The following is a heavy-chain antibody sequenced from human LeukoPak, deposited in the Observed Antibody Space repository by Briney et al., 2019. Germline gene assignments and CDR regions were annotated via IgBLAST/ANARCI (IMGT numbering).Heavy chain of an antibody. CDR2: IYPGDSDT. CDR1: GYSFTSYW. CDR3: ARLKNRGSSWYYYYGMDV. J-gene: IGHJ6*02. D-gene: IGHD6-13*01. V-gene: IGHV5-51*01. Sequence: GESLKISCKGSGYSFTSYWIGWVRQMPGKGLEWMGIIYPGDSDTRYSPSFQGQVTISADKSISTAYLQWSSLKASDTAMYYCARLKNRGSSWYYYYGMDVWGQGTTVTVSS.